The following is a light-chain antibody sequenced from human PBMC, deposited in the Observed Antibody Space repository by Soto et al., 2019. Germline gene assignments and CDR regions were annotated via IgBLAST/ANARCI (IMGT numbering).Light chain of an antibody. V-gene: IGLV1-44*01. Sequence: QPVLTQPPSASATPGQRVTISCSGSSSNIVNNPVSWYQQFPGTAPKLLIYSNNHRTSGVPDRFSGSKSGASASLAVSGLQSEDEADYFCAAWDDSLNGLVFGGGTKLTVL. CDR2: SNN. CDR1: SSNIVNNP. CDR3: AAWDDSLNGLV. J-gene: IGLJ3*02.